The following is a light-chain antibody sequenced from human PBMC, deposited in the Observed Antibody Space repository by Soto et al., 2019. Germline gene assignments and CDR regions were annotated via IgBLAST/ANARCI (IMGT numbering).Light chain of an antibody. CDR3: QQRSYSYALT. V-gene: IGKV3-11*01. Sequence: EIVLTQSPATLSLSPGERATLSCRASQSVSSYLAWYQQKPGQAPRLLIYDASNRATGIPARFSGSGSGTDVTITISSLEPAEFAVYYCQQRSYSYALTFGGGTKVEIK. J-gene: IGKJ4*01. CDR2: DAS. CDR1: QSVSSY.